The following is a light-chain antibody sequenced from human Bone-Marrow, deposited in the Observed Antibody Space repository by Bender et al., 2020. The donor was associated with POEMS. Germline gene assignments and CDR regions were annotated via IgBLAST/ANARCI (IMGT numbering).Light chain of an antibody. CDR2: EVS. V-gene: IGLV2-8*01. J-gene: IGLJ2*01. Sequence: QSALTQPASVSGSPGQSITISCTGTSSDVGGYKYVSWYQHHPGKAPKLMIFEVSKRPSGVPDRFFGSKSGNTASLTVSGLQAEDEADYYCGSYAASNSVVFGGGTKLTVL. CDR1: SSDVGGYKY. CDR3: GSYAASNSVV.